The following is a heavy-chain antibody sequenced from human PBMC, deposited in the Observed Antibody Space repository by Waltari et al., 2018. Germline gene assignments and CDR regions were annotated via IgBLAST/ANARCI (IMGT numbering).Heavy chain of an antibody. D-gene: IGHD6-13*01. CDR3: AKDIAPAGTRYFDY. CDR1: GLPVRRYT. V-gene: IGHV3-23*01. CDR2: IGGSGIST. J-gene: IGHJ4*02. Sequence: EVPLLESGGCLVKPGRSLRLSCVAYGLPVRRYTMSWGRQAPGKGLEWVSSIGGSGISTYYADSVKGRFTIPRDNSKDTLYLQINSLRAEDTAVYYCAKDIAPAGTRYFDYWGKGTLVTVSS.